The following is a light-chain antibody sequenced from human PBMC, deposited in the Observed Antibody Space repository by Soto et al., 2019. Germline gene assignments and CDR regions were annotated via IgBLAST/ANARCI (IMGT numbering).Light chain of an antibody. CDR1: SSDVGGYNF. CDR2: DVS. J-gene: IGLJ3*02. CDR3: CSYAGSNPGV. V-gene: IGLV2-11*01. Sequence: QSALTQPRSVSGSPGQSVTISCTGTSSDVGGYNFVSWYQHHPGKAPKLMIYDVSERPSGVPDRFSGSKSGNTASLTISGLQAEDEADYYCCSYAGSNPGVFGGGTKLTVL.